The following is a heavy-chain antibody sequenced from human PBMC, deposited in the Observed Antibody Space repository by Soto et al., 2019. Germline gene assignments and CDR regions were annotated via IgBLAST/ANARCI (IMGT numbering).Heavy chain of an antibody. CDR3: VSERSRSSFGIYYYGMDV. Sequence: PSETLSLTCAVYGGSFSGYYWSWIRQPPGKGLEWIGEINHSGSTNYNPSPKSRVTISVDTSKNQFSLKLSSVTAADAAVYYCVSERSRSSFGIYYYGMDVWGQGTTVTVSS. CDR1: GGSFSGYY. D-gene: IGHD3-10*01. V-gene: IGHV4-34*01. CDR2: INHSGST. J-gene: IGHJ6*02.